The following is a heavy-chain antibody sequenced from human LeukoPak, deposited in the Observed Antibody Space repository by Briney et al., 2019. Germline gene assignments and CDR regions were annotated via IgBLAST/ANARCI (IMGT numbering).Heavy chain of an antibody. CDR2: IYYSGST. CDR1: GGSISSYY. J-gene: IGHJ4*02. CDR3: AKAFVGATKPYYFDY. V-gene: IGHV4-59*01. Sequence: SETLSLTCTVSGGSISSYYWSWIRQPPGKGLEWIGYIYYSGSTNYNPSLKSRVTISVDTSKNQFSLKLSSVTAADTAVYYCAKAFVGATKPYYFDYWGQGTLVTVSS. D-gene: IGHD1-26*01.